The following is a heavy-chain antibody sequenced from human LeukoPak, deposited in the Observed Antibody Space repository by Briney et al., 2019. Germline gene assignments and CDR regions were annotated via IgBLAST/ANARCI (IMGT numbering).Heavy chain of an antibody. CDR1: GGSISSSSYY. CDR2: IYYSGST. J-gene: IGHJ6*03. CDR3: ARAAAYYYYIDV. D-gene: IGHD2-15*01. Sequence: SETLSLTCTVSGGSISSSSYYWGWIRQPPGKGLEWIGSIYYSGSTYYNPSLKSRVTISVDTSKNQFSLKLSSVTAADTAVYYCARAAAYYYYIDVWGKGTTVTVSS. V-gene: IGHV4-39*07.